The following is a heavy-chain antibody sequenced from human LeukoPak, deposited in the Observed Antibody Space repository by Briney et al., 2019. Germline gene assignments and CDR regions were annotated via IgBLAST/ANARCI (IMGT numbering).Heavy chain of an antibody. V-gene: IGHV1-69*13. J-gene: IGHJ3*02. Sequence: ASVKVSCKASGGTFSNYAISWVRQAPGQGLEWMGGIIPIFGTANYAQKFQGRVTITADESTSTAYMELSSLRSEDTAVYYCARDSRWYYDSSGYYGAFDIWGQGTMVTVSS. CDR2: IIPIFGTA. CDR3: ARDSRWYYDSSGYYGAFDI. D-gene: IGHD3-22*01. CDR1: GGTFSNYA.